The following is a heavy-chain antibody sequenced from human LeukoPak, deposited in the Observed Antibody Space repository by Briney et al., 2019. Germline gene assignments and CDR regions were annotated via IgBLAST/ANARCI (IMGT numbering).Heavy chain of an antibody. D-gene: IGHD5-12*01. J-gene: IGHJ3*02. CDR2: IYYSGST. CDR3: ARSQPRDIVAAGDAFDI. CDR1: GGSISSYY. V-gene: IGHV4-59*01. Sequence: SETLSLTCTVSGGSISSYYWSWIRQPPGKGLEWIGYIYYSGSTNYNPSLKSRVTISVDTSKNQFSLKLSSVTAADTAVYYCARSQPRDIVAAGDAFDIWGQGTMVTVSS.